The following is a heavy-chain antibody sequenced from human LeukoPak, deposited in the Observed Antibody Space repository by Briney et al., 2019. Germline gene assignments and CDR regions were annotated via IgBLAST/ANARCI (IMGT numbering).Heavy chain of an antibody. CDR3: ARIAVAGYFFDY. CDR2: IDWDDDK. CDR1: GFSLSTSGMC. V-gene: IGHV2-70*11. J-gene: IGHJ4*02. D-gene: IGHD6-19*01. Sequence: PGPALVKPTQTLTLTCTFSGFSLSTSGMCVSWIRQPPGHALEWLARIDWDDDKYYSTSLKTRLTISKDTSKNQVVLTMTNMDPVDTATYYCARIAVAGYFFDYWGQGILVTVSS.